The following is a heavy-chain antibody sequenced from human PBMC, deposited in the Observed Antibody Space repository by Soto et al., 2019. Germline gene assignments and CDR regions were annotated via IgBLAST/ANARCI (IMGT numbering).Heavy chain of an antibody. V-gene: IGHV1-8*01. CDR3: ATVMFRGYAAHGDFLDY. D-gene: IGHD3-22*01. Sequence: ASVKVSCKASGYTFTSSDINWVRQATGQGLEWVGWMNPNSGNTGHAQKFQGRVTMTRNTSTSTAYMELSSLRSEDTAVYYCATVMFRGYAAHGDFLDYWTQGTLDPGSS. CDR2: MNPNSGNT. J-gene: IGHJ4*02. CDR1: GYTFTSSD.